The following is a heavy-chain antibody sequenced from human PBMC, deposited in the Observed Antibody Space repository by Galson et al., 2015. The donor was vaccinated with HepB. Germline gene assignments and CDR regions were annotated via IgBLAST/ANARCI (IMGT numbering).Heavy chain of an antibody. CDR3: ARGDDGIAAAGTFVFSFDY. V-gene: IGHV1-69*13. Sequence: SVKVSCKASGGTFSSYAISWVRQAPGQGLEWMGGIIPIFGTANYAQKFQGRVTITADESTSTAYMELSSLRSEDTAVHYCARGDDGIAAAGTFVFSFDYWGQGTLVTVSS. D-gene: IGHD6-13*01. J-gene: IGHJ4*02. CDR1: GGTFSSYA. CDR2: IIPIFGTA.